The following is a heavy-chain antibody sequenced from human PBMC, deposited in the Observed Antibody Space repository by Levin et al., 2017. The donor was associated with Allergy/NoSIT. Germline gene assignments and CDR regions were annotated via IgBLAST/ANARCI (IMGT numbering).Heavy chain of an antibody. J-gene: IGHJ3*01. CDR3: AKIGDCSSGVCFWETFHDAFDV. CDR2: ISFDASQE. V-gene: IGHV3-30*18. D-gene: IGHD2-21*02. Sequence: PGGSLRLSCAASGFTFNKFGMHWVRQGPGKGLEWVAVISFDASQEYYADSVKGRFTISRDNSKNTLYLQMNSLRPEDTAVYFCAKIGDCSSGVCFWETFHDAFDVWGQGTMVSVSS. CDR1: GFTFNKFG.